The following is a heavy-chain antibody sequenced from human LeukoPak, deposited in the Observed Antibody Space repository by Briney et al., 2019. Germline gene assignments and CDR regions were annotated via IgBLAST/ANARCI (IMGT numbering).Heavy chain of an antibody. CDR3: ASGRQLGY. D-gene: IGHD6-13*01. J-gene: IGHJ4*02. CDR2: IKEDGSEK. Sequence: PGGSLRLSCTASRFTFSTYAMSWVRQAPGKGLEWVANIKEDGSEKYYVDSVKGRFTISRDNARNSLYLQMNSLRAEDTAVYYCASGRQLGYWGQGTLVTVSS. CDR1: RFTFSTYA. V-gene: IGHV3-7*01.